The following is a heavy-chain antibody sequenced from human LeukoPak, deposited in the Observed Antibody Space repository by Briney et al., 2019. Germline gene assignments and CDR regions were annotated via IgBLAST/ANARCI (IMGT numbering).Heavy chain of an antibody. CDR2: INPNSGGT. J-gene: IGHJ4*02. D-gene: IGHD3-10*01. CDR3: ARPMVRGVIEDY. V-gene: IGHV1-2*02. Sequence: ASVKVSCKASGYTFTGYYMHWVRQAPGQGLEWMGWINPNSGGTNYAQKFQGRVTMTRDTSISTAYMELSRLRSGDTAVYYCARPMVRGVIEDYWGQGTLVTVSS. CDR1: GYTFTGYY.